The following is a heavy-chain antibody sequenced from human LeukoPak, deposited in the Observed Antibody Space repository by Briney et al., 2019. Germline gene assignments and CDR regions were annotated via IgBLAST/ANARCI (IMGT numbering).Heavy chain of an antibody. Sequence: SETLSLTCTVSGGSISSYYWSWIRQPPGKGLEWIGYIYYSGSTNYNPSLKSRVTISVDTSKNQFSLKLSSVTAADTAVYYCASRLINYCSSTSCWGSFDYWGQGTLVTVSS. D-gene: IGHD2-2*01. V-gene: IGHV4-59*08. J-gene: IGHJ4*02. CDR1: GGSISSYY. CDR3: ASRLINYCSSTSCWGSFDY. CDR2: IYYSGST.